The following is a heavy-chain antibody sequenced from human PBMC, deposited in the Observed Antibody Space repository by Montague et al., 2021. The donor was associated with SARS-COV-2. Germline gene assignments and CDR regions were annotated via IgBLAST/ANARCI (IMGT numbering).Heavy chain of an antibody. CDR1: GGSISSTSYY. J-gene: IGHJ5*02. V-gene: IGHV4-39*01. CDR2: IYYSGST. Sequence: SKTLSLTCTVSGGSISSTSYYWGWIRQPPGKGLEWIGSIYYSGSTYHNPSLKSRVTIYVGTSKNQFSLKLSSVTAADKAVYYCVRQPGRLLPREWFWFDPWGQGTLVTVSS. CDR3: VRQPGRLLPREWFWFDP. D-gene: IGHD2-15*01.